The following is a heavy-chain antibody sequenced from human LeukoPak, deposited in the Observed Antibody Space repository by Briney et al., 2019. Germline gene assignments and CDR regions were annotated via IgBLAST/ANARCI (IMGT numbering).Heavy chain of an antibody. J-gene: IGHJ1*01. D-gene: IGHD2-2*03. Sequence: QPGGSLRLSCAASGFSFSTDWMTWVRQAPGKGLEWVANIKGDESEKYYVDSVMGRFTTSRDNAKNSLYLQMNSLRAEDTAVYYCATSGYSYALNYWGQGTLVTVSS. V-gene: IGHV3-7*01. CDR3: ATSGYSYALNY. CDR2: IKGDESEK. CDR1: GFSFSTDW.